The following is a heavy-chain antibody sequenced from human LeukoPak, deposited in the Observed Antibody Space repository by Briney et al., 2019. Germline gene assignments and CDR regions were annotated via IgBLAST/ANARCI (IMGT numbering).Heavy chain of an antibody. CDR2: IRYDGNNK. Sequence: PGGSLRLSCAASGFTFSTYGMHWVRQAPGKGLEWVAFIRYDGNNKDYADSVKGRFSISRDNSKNTLYLQMNSLRAEDTAVYYCAKGGGYSYENYYFYMDVWGKGTTVTLSS. V-gene: IGHV3-30*02. CDR1: GFTFSTYG. D-gene: IGHD5-18*01. CDR3: AKGGGYSYENYYFYMDV. J-gene: IGHJ6*03.